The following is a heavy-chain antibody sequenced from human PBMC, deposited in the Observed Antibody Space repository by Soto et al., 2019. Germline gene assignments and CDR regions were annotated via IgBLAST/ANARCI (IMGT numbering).Heavy chain of an antibody. J-gene: IGHJ6*02. V-gene: IGHV3-74*01. CDR3: ARRDQIAYYYGMDV. CDR2: INSDGSIT. Sequence: EVQLVESGGGIVQPGGSLRLSGAASAFTFSSYWMNWVRQAPGKGPVWVSRINSDGSITGYADSVKGRFTISRDNAKNTLYLQMNSLSAEDTAVYYCARRDQIAYYYGMDVWGQGTTVTVSS. CDR1: AFTFSSYW. D-gene: IGHD2-21*01.